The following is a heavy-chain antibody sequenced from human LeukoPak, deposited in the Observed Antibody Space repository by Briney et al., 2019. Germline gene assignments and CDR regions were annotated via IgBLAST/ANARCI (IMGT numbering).Heavy chain of an antibody. D-gene: IGHD6-13*01. Sequence: PSETLSLTCAVYGRSFSGYYWSWIRQPPGKGLEWIGEINHSGSTNYNPSLKSRVTISVDTSKNQFSLKLSSVTAADTAVYYCATFSLAAADYWGQGTLVTVSS. CDR2: INHSGST. J-gene: IGHJ4*02. V-gene: IGHV4-34*01. CDR3: ATFSLAAADY. CDR1: GRSFSGYY.